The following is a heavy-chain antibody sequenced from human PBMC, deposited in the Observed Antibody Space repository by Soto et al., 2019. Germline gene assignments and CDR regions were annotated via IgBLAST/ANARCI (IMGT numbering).Heavy chain of an antibody. D-gene: IGHD3-3*01. CDR1: GFTFTSSA. J-gene: IGHJ3*02. CDR3: AAAPEIGVVSKGI. V-gene: IGHV1-58*01. Sequence: SVKGSCKAAGFTFTSSAVQWVRQARGKRLEWIGWIVVGSGNTNYAQKFQERVTITRDMSTSTAYMELSSLRSEDTAVYYCAAAPEIGVVSKGIWGQGTMVTVSS. CDR2: IVVGSGNT.